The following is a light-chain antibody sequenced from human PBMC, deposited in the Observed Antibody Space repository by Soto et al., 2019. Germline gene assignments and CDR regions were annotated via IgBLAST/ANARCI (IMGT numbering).Light chain of an antibody. J-gene: IGLJ2*01. CDR3: GTWDSILNAGV. V-gene: IGLV1-51*01. CDR2: DNN. CDR1: TSNIGNNY. Sequence: SVLTQPPSVSAAPGQKVTISCSGSTSNIGNNYVSWYQQLPGTAPKLLIYDNNKRPSGISDRFSGSKSGTSATLGITGLQTGDEADYYCGTWDSILNAGVFGGGTKLTVL.